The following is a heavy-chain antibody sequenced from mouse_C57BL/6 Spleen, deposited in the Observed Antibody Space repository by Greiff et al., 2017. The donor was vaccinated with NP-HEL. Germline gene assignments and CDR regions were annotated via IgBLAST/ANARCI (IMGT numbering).Heavy chain of an antibody. Sequence: EVQLQQSGPELVKPGASVKISCKASGYTFTDYYMNWVKQSHGKSLEWIGDINPNNGGTSYNQKFKGKATLTVDKSSSTAYMELRSLTSEDSAVYYCARAYSNYYFDYWGQSTTLTVSS. V-gene: IGHV1-26*01. CDR1: GYTFTDYY. CDR3: ARAYSNYYFDY. CDR2: INPNNGGT. D-gene: IGHD2-5*01. J-gene: IGHJ2*01.